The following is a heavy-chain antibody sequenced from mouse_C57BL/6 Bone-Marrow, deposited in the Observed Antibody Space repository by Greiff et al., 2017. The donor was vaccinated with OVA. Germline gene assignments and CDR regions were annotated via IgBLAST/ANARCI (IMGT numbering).Heavy chain of an antibody. J-gene: IGHJ3*01. Sequence: VKLMESGPELVKPGASVKISCKASGYAFSSSWMNWVKQRPGKGLEWIGRIYPGDGDTNYNGKFKGKATLTADKSSSTAYMQLSSLTSEDSAVYFCARRDYGNSEFAYWGQGTLVTVSA. V-gene: IGHV1-82*01. CDR2: IYPGDGDT. D-gene: IGHD2-1*01. CDR3: ARRDYGNSEFAY. CDR1: GYAFSSSW.